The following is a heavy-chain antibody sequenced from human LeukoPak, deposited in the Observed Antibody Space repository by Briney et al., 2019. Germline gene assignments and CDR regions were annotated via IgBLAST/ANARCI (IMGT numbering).Heavy chain of an antibody. CDR2: INPSDGST. Sequence: ASVKVSCKASGYTFTTYHMHWVRQAPGQGLEWMGIINPSDGSTSYAQRFQGRVTMTRDTSTSTVYMELSSLRSEDTAVYYCARQQGLQNLNFDYWGQGTLVTVSS. CDR3: ARQQGLQNLNFDY. V-gene: IGHV1-46*01. CDR1: GYTFTTYH. J-gene: IGHJ4*02. D-gene: IGHD4-11*01.